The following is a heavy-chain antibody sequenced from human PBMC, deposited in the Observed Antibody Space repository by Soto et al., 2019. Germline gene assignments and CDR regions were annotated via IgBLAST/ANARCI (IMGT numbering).Heavy chain of an antibody. Sequence: ASVKVSCKASGFTFTSSSVQWVRQARGQRLEWIGWITVGTGNTNYAQKFQERVTITRDMSTSTAYMELSNLRSEDTAVYYCAEGASSGYYGGWGQGTQVTVSS. J-gene: IGHJ4*02. V-gene: IGHV1-58*01. CDR2: ITVGTGNT. CDR1: GFTFTSSS. CDR3: AEGASSGYYGG. D-gene: IGHD3-22*01.